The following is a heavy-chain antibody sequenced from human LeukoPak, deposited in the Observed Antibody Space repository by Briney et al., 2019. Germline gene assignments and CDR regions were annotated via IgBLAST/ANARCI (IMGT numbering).Heavy chain of an antibody. CDR3: ARGDYYYSYYMDV. CDR2: IYYSGST. Sequence: SETLSLTCTVSGGSISSYYWSWIRQPPGKGLEWIGYIYYSGSTNYNPSLKSRVTISVDTSKKQFSLKLSSVTAADTAMYYCARGDYYYSYYMDVWGKGTTVTVSS. CDR1: GGSISSYY. V-gene: IGHV4-59*01. J-gene: IGHJ6*03.